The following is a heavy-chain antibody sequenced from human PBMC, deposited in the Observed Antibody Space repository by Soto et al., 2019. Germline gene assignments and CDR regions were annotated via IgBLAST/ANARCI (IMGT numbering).Heavy chain of an antibody. CDR1: GFTFSSYS. D-gene: IGHD1-26*01. V-gene: IGHV3-48*01. J-gene: IGHJ6*03. CDR2: ISSSSSTI. Sequence: EVQLVESGGGLVQPGGSLRLSCAASGFTFSSYSMNWVRQAPGKGLEWVSYISSSSSTIYYADSVKGRFTISRDNAKNSLYLQMNSLRAEDTAVYYCARGPSLNGNYYYYYMDVWGKGTTVTVSS. CDR3: ARGPSLNGNYYYYYMDV.